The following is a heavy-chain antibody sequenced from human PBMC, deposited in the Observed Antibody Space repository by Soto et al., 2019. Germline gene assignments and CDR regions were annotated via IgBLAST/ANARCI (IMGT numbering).Heavy chain of an antibody. CDR1: GYGFTTYG. V-gene: IGHV1-18*01. CDR3: ARGRYGDY. Sequence: QVHLVQSGAEVKKPGASVKVSCKGSGYGFTTYGITWVRQAPGQGLEWMAWISAHNGNTNYAQKLQGRVTVTRDTSTSTAYMELRSLTADDTAVYYWARGRYGDYWGQGALVTVSS. J-gene: IGHJ4*02. D-gene: IGHD1-1*01. CDR2: ISAHNGNT.